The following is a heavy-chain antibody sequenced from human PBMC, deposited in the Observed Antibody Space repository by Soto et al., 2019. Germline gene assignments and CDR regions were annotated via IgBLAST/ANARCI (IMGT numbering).Heavy chain of an antibody. D-gene: IGHD6-25*01. CDR1: GYTFTGYY. CDR3: ARGGSGWPNWFDP. Sequence: GASVKVSCKASGYTFTGYYMHWVRQAPGQGLEWMGWINPNSGGTNYAQKFQGWVTMTRDTSISTAYMELSRLRSDDTAVYYCARGGSGWPNWFDPWGQGTLVTVSS. V-gene: IGHV1-2*04. CDR2: INPNSGGT. J-gene: IGHJ5*02.